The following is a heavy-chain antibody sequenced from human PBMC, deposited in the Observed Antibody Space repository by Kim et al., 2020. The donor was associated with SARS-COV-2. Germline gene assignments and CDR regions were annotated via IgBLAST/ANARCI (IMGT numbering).Heavy chain of an antibody. V-gene: IGHV3-7*03. Sequence: KSEVASVRGRVTISRDNAKNSVYLQMNSLRAEDTATYYCAGASNAVRGDYWGQGSLVTVSS. CDR3: AGASNAVRGDY. CDR2: K. J-gene: IGHJ4*02.